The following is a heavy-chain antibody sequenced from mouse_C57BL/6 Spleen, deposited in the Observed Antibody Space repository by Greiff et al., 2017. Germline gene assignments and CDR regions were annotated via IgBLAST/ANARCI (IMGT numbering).Heavy chain of an antibody. CDR3: ARPQLGNYFDY. J-gene: IGHJ2*01. D-gene: IGHD4-1*02. CDR1: GFTFSSYT. CDR2: ISGGGGNT. Sequence: EVQVVESGGGLVKPGGSLKLSCAASGFTFSSYTMSWVRQTPEKRLEWVATISGGGGNTYYPDSVKGRFTISRDNAKNTLYLQMSSLRSEDTALYYCARPQLGNYFDYWGQGTTLTVSS. V-gene: IGHV5-9*01.